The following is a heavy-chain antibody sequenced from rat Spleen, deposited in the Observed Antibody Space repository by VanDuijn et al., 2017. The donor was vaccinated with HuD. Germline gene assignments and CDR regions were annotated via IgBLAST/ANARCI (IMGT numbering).Heavy chain of an antibody. Sequence: EVQLMESGGGLVQPGRSLKLSCAASGFTYSNYVMAWVRQAPTKGLEWVASISTGGGNTYYRDSVKGRFTISKDNAKNTGYLQMNNLRSEDTAMYYCATENSSYRWGQGVMVTVSS. CDR3: ATENSSYR. CDR2: ISTGGGNT. CDR1: GFTYSNYV. V-gene: IGHV5S13*01. J-gene: IGHJ2*01. D-gene: IGHD1-2*01.